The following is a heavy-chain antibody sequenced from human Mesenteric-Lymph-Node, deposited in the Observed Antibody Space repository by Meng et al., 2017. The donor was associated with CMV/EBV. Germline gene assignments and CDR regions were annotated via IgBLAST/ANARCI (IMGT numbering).Heavy chain of an antibody. J-gene: IGHJ4*02. V-gene: IGHV4-34*01. Sequence: GSLRLSCAVYGGSFSGYYWSWIRQPPGKGLEWIGEINHSGSTNYNPSLKSRVTISVDTSKNQFSLKLSSVTAADTAVYYCARIGGSWYPRVDYWGQGTLVTVSS. D-gene: IGHD6-13*01. CDR1: GGSFSGYY. CDR3: ARIGGSWYPRVDY. CDR2: INHSGST.